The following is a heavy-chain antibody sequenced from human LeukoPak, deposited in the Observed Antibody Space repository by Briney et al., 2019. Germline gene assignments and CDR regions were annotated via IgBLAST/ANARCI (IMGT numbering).Heavy chain of an antibody. V-gene: IGHV3-21*01. CDR3: ARTDPGSGYDFVGRWGYYYYGMDV. CDR2: ISSSSSYI. Sequence: GGSLRLSCAASGFTFSSYSMNWVRQAPGKGLEWVSSISSSSSYIYYADSVKGRFTISRDNAKNSLYLQMNSLRAEDTAVYYCARTDPGSGYDFVGRWGYYYYGMDVWGQGTTVTVSS. D-gene: IGHD5-12*01. CDR1: GFTFSSYS. J-gene: IGHJ6*02.